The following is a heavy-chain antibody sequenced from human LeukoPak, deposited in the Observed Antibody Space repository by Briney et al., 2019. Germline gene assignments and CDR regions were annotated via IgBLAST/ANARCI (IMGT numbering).Heavy chain of an antibody. J-gene: IGHJ4*02. CDR3: ARQGITMVRGVIINFDY. CDR1: GYSISSGYY. V-gene: IGHV4-38-2*01. CDR2: ISHSGST. D-gene: IGHD3-10*01. Sequence: PSETLSLTCAVSGYSISSGYYWGWIRQPPGKGLEWIGSISHSGSTYYNPSLKSRVTISVDTSKNQFSLKLSSVTAADTAVYYCARQGITMVRGVIINFDYWGQGTLVTVSS.